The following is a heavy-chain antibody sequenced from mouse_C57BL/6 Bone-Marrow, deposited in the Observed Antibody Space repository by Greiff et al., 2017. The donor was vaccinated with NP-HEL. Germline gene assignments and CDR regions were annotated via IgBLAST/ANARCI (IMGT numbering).Heavy chain of an antibody. V-gene: IGHV1-55*01. D-gene: IGHD1-1*01. J-gene: IGHJ2*01. CDR1: GYTFTSYW. CDR2: IYPGSGST. CDR3: ARVLLLLRYYFDY. Sequence: VKLQQPGAELVKPGASVKMSCKASGYTFTSYWITWVKQRPGQGLEWIGDIYPGSGSTNYNEKFKSKATLTVDTSSSTAYMQLSSLTSEDSAVYYCARVLLLLRYYFDYWGQGTTLTVSS.